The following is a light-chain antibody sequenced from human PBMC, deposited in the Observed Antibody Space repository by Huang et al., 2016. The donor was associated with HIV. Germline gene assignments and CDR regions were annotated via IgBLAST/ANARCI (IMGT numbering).Light chain of an antibody. V-gene: IGKV3-15*01. Sequence: EIVMTQSPATLSVSPGERATLSCRASQSVSSNVAWYQQKPGQAPRLLIYGASTRATGIPARFSGSGSGTKFTLTISSLQSEDFAVYYCQQYNNWPPWTFGQGTKVEVK. J-gene: IGKJ1*01. CDR2: GAS. CDR1: QSVSSN. CDR3: QQYNNWPPWT.